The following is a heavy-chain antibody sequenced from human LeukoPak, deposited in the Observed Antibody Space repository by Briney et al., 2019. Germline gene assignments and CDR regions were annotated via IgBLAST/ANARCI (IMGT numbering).Heavy chain of an antibody. V-gene: IGHV4-59*01. D-gene: IGHD6-13*01. CDR1: GGSISSYY. J-gene: IGHJ4*02. CDR3: ARNKAPRSWSYLDY. Sequence: SETLSLTCTVSGGSISSYYWSWIRQPPGKGLEWIGYIYYSGSTNYNPSLKSRVTISVDTSKNQFSLKLSSVTAADTAVYYCARNKAPRSWSYLDYWGQGTLVTVSS. CDR2: IYYSGST.